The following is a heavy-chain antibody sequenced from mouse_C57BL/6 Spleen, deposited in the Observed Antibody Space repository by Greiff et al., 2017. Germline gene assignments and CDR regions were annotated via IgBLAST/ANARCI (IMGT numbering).Heavy chain of an antibody. J-gene: IGHJ2*01. Sequence: EVHLVESGGGLVQPGGSLSLSCAASGFTFTDYYMSWVRQPPGKALEWLGFIRNKANGYTTEYSASVKGRFTISRDNSQSILYLQMNALRAEDSATYYCARYNGVFDYWGQGTTLTVSS. CDR2: IRNKANGYTT. CDR3: ARYNGVFDY. CDR1: GFTFTDYY. V-gene: IGHV7-3*01.